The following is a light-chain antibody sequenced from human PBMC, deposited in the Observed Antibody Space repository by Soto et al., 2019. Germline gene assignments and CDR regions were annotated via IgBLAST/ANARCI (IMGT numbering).Light chain of an antibody. CDR3: QQYYSTPWT. CDR1: QSLVHSDGNTY. CDR2: WAS. J-gene: IGKJ1*01. Sequence: DTVLTETPLSSPVTLGQPASISSPYSQSLVHSDGNTYLSWLQQKTGQPPXLLXYWASTRESGVPDRFSGIGSGTEFTLTISSLQAEEVAVYYCQQYYSTPWTFGQGTRWIS. V-gene: IGKV2-24*01.